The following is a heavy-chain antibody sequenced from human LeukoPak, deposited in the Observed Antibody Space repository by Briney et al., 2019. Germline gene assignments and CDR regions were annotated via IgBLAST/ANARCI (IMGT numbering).Heavy chain of an antibody. V-gene: IGHV3-11*01. CDR2: ISSSGSTI. Sequence: PGGSLRLSCAASGFTFSDYYMSWIRQAPGKGLEWVSYISSSGSTIYYADSVKGRFTISRDNAKNSLYLQMNSLRAEDTAVYYCARGREDYDILTGYRPDAFDIWGHGTMVTVSS. D-gene: IGHD3-9*01. CDR3: ARGREDYDILTGYRPDAFDI. J-gene: IGHJ3*02. CDR1: GFTFSDYY.